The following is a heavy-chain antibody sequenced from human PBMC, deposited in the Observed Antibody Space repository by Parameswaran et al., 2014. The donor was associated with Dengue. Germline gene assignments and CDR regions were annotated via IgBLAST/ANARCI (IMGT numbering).Heavy chain of an antibody. CDR2: IDPSDSYT. Sequence: VRPDARKGLEWMGRIDPSDSYTNYSPSFQGHVTISADKSISTAYLQWSSLKASDTAMYYCARLVDDSSGYYSYFDYWGQGTLVTVSS. CDR3: ARLVDDSSGYYSYFDY. D-gene: IGHD3-22*01. V-gene: IGHV5-10-1*01. J-gene: IGHJ4*02.